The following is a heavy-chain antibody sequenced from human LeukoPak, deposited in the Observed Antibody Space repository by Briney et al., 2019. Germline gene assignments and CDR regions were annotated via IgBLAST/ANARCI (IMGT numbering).Heavy chain of an antibody. J-gene: IGHJ4*02. CDR1: AGSISSGGYY. V-gene: IGHV4-31*03. CDR2: IHYSGST. Sequence: SQTLSLTCTVSAGSISSGGYYWSWIRQHPGKGLEWIGYIHYSGSTFYNPSLKSRVTISVDTSKNQFSLKLSSVTAADTAVYYFARAPLVPAQSFYFDYWGQGTLVTVSS. CDR3: ARAPLVPAQSFYFDY. D-gene: IGHD2-2*01.